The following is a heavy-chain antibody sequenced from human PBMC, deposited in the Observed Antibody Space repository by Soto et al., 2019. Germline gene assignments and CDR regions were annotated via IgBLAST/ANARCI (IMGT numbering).Heavy chain of an antibody. CDR2: IIPIFGTA. CDR3: ASDAYDYGDYRGDY. D-gene: IGHD4-17*01. V-gene: IGHV1-69*06. J-gene: IGHJ4*02. Sequence: SVKVSCKASGGTFSSYAISWVRQAPGQGLEWMGGIIPIFGTANYAQKFQGRVTITADKSTSTAYMELSSLRSEDTAVYYCASDAYDYGDYRGDYRGQQTLFTVSS. CDR1: GGTFSSYA.